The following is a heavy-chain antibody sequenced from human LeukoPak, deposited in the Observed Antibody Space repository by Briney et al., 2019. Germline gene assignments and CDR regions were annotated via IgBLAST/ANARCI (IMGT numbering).Heavy chain of an antibody. CDR3: ARVNTEPYSSSWSSFFDY. CDR1: GGSISSYY. CDR2: IYYSGST. V-gene: IGHV4-59*01. Sequence: PSETLSLTCTVSGGSISSYYWSWIRQPPGKGLEWIGYIYYSGSTNYNPSLKSRVTISVDTSKNQFSLKLSSVTAADTAVYYCARVNTEPYSSSWSSFFDYWGQGTLVTVSS. J-gene: IGHJ4*02. D-gene: IGHD6-13*01.